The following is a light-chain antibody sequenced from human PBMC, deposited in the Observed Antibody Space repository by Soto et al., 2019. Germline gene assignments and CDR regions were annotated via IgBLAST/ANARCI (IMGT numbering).Light chain of an antibody. CDR1: SSDVGSHNL. CDR2: EVS. CDR3: CSYGGSRAV. V-gene: IGLV2-23*02. J-gene: IGLJ7*01. Sequence: QSALTQPASVSGSPGQSITISCTGTSSDVGSHNLVSWYQQHPGQAPKLMIYEVSKRPLGVSARFSASKSGNTASLKISGLQAEDEAYYYCCSYGGSRAVFGGGTQLTVL.